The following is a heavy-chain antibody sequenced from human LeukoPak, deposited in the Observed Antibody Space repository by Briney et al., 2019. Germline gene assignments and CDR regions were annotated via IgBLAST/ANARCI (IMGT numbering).Heavy chain of an antibody. D-gene: IGHD3-10*01. Sequence: GGSLRPSCATSGFTFSTFWMHWVRQAPGKGLVWVSRINDGSSTNYADSVKGRFTISRDNSKNTLYLQMNSLRAEDTAVYYCAKVGIDGSGPFDHWGQGTLVTVSS. J-gene: IGHJ4*02. CDR3: AKVGIDGSGPFDH. CDR2: INDGSST. V-gene: IGHV3-74*01. CDR1: GFTFSTFW.